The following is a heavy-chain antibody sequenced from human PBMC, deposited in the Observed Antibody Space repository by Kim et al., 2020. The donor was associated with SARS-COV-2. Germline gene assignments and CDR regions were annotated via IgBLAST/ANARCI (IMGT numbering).Heavy chain of an antibody. CDR3: AKVPNGYGDYYFDY. D-gene: IGHD4-17*01. Sequence: GGSLRLSCAASGFTFNTYATSWVRQAPGKGLEWVSAISGTGGSTYYADSVKGRFTISRDNSKNTLYLQMSSLRAEDTAVYYCAKVPNGYGDYYFDYWGQGTLVTVSS. CDR2: ISGTGGST. J-gene: IGHJ4*02. V-gene: IGHV3-23*01. CDR1: GFTFNTYA.